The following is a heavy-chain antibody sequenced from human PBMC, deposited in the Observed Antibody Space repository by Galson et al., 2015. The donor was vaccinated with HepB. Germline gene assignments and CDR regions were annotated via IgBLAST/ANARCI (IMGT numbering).Heavy chain of an antibody. CDR3: ARPQPTVVSPADTLDV. Sequence: SGAEVKKPGDSLKISCKTSGFDFPTHWIAWVRQRPGKGLEWMGIIFPGDSDSIYSPSFEGQVTMSVDKSISTAYLHWASLKASDTAVYYCARPQPTVVSPADTLDVWGQGTMGIVSS. V-gene: IGHV5-51*03. CDR1: GFDFPTHW. D-gene: IGHD3-22*01. CDR2: IFPGDSDS. J-gene: IGHJ3*01.